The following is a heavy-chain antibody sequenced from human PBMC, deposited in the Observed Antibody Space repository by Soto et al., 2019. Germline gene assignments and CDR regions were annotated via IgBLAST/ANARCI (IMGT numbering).Heavy chain of an antibody. Sequence: QVQLVQSGAEVKKPGSSVKFSCKASGGTFSSYAISWVRQAPGQGLEWRGGIIPISGTANYAQKFQGRVTITAADSTRPAYMELSSLRSEDTAVYYCARSQGSSTSLEIYYYYYYGMDVWGQGTTVTVSS. CDR2: IIPISGTA. D-gene: IGHD2-2*01. V-gene: IGHV1-69*01. J-gene: IGHJ6*02. CDR1: GGTFSSYA. CDR3: ARSQGSSTSLEIYYYYYYGMDV.